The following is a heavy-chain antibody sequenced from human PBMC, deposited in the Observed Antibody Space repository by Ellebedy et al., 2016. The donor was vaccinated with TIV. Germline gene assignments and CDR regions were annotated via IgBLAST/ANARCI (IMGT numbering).Heavy chain of an antibody. CDR1: GFSLSTSRLS. D-gene: IGHD6-19*01. J-gene: IGHJ4*02. Sequence: SGPTLVKPTQTLTLTCTFSGFSLSTSRLSVSWIRQPPGKALEWLARIDWDDDKYYSPSLRTRLTISKDSSKNQVVLTMTNLDPVDTATYYCTRISSGWGFDYWGQGTLVTVSS. CDR3: TRISSGWGFDY. CDR2: IDWDDDK. V-gene: IGHV2-70*11.